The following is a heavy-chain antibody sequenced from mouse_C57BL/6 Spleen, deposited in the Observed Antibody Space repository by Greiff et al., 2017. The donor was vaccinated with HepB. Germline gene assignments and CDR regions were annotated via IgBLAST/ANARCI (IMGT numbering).Heavy chain of an antibody. CDR1: GYTFTDYE. CDR3: TRHYYGSSWYYFDY. D-gene: IGHD1-1*01. J-gene: IGHJ2*01. Sequence: LVRPGASVTLSCKASGYTFTDYEMHWVKQTPVHGLEWIGAIDPETGGTAYNQKFKGKAILTADKSSSTAYMELRSLTSEDSAVYYCTRHYYGSSWYYFDYWGQGTTLTVSS. CDR2: IDPETGGT. V-gene: IGHV1-15*01.